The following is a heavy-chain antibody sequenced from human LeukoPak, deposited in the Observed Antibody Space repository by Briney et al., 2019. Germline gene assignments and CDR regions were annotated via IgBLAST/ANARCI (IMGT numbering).Heavy chain of an antibody. Sequence: SETLSLTCTVSGASISSGDYYWNWIRQSPGKGLEWIGYIYHSGSPYYNPSLKSRLLISEDTSKNQISLKLTSVTAADTAVYYCASSLSGDIVVVPVGYWGQGTLVTVSS. CDR1: GASISSGDYY. V-gene: IGHV4-30-4*01. D-gene: IGHD2-2*01. CDR2: IYHSGSP. J-gene: IGHJ4*02. CDR3: ASSLSGDIVVVPVGY.